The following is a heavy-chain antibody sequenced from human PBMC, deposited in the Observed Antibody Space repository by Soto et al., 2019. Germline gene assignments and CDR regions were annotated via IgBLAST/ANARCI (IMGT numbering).Heavy chain of an antibody. V-gene: IGHV4-31*03. J-gene: IGHJ4*02. CDR2: IFYSGIT. D-gene: IGHD2-8*01. CDR3: AKVNGNSFFV. Sequence: SETLSLTCTVSGGSISSGGYYWSWIRQYPGKGLEWIGYIFYSGITYYNPSLKSRLTISIDTSKNQFSLKVNSVTAADTAVYYCAKVNGNSFFVWGQGTLVTVSS. CDR1: GGSISSGGYY.